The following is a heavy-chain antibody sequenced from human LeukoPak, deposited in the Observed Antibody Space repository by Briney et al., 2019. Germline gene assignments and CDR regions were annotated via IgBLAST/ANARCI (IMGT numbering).Heavy chain of an antibody. CDR3: TRDSWIYGGLLLDY. J-gene: IGHJ4*02. D-gene: IGHD4-23*01. Sequence: GGSLRLSCTASGFTFGDYAMSWFRQAPGKGLEWVGFIRSKAYGGTTEYAASVKGRFTISRDDSKSIAYLQMNSLKTEDTAVYYCTRDSWIYGGLLLDYWGQGTLVTVSP. CDR2: IRSKAYGGTT. CDR1: GFTFGDYA. V-gene: IGHV3-49*03.